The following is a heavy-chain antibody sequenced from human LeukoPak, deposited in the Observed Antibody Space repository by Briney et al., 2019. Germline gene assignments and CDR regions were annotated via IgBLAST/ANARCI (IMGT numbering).Heavy chain of an antibody. D-gene: IGHD3-10*01. V-gene: IGHV7-4-1*02. Sequence: ASVKVSCKASGYTFTSYAMNWVRQAPGQGLEWMGWINTNTGNPTYAQGFTGRFVFSLDTSVGTAYLQISSLKAEDTAVYYCARTDVLLWFGELTWFDPWGQGTLVTVSS. CDR1: GYTFTSYA. CDR2: INTNTGNP. CDR3: ARTDVLLWFGELTWFDP. J-gene: IGHJ5*02.